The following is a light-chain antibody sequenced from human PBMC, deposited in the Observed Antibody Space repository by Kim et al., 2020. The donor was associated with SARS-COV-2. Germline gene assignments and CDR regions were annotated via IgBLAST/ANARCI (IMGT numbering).Light chain of an antibody. Sequence: EVVMTQSPATLSVSRGEGATLSCRASQFVSANLAWYQKKPGQPPRRLIYAASVRATGIPARFSGNVSGTEFTLTIASLQSEDFAVYYCQQYHTWPRSFGGGTKVDIK. V-gene: IGKV3-15*01. J-gene: IGKJ4*01. CDR3: QQYHTWPRS. CDR1: QFVSAN. CDR2: AAS.